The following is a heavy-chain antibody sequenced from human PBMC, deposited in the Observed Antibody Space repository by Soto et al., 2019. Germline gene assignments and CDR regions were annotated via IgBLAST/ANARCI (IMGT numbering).Heavy chain of an antibody. CDR2: ISYDGSNK. J-gene: IGHJ6*02. CDR3: APTGTTGYYYGMDV. Sequence: QVQLVESGGGVVQPGRSLRLSCAASGFTFSSYGMHWVRQAPGKGLEWVAVISYDGSNKYYADSVKGRFTISRDNSKNTLYRQMNSLSAEDTAVYYCAPTGTTGYYYGMDVWGQGTTVTASS. V-gene: IGHV3-30*03. D-gene: IGHD1-1*01. CDR1: GFTFSSYG.